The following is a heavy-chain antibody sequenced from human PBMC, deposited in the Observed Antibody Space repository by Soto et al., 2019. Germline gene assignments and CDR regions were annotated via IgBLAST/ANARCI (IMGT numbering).Heavy chain of an antibody. Sequence: AETLPLTCTVSGDSSSTSPNYWGWVRQSTGTGLKWIGGMTYGGVTAYYNSSVKSRVTISVDTAKNQFSLKVSGVSAEDTAVYYCATSQKGYKWNYLDHWGQGALVTVS. J-gene: IGHJ4*02. CDR2: MTYGGVTA. D-gene: IGHD1-20*01. CDR1: GDSSSTSPNY. CDR3: ATSQKGYKWNYLDH. V-gene: IGHV4-39*01.